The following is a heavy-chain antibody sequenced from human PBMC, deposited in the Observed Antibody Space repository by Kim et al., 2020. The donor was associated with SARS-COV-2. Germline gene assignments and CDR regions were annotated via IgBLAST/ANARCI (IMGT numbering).Heavy chain of an antibody. J-gene: IGHJ6*03. Sequence: SETLSLTFTFSYISFINYYFICIRHPPGKGLYFIFFLSKIFITNSNPSLYILFTISLYTSKNQFSLKLSSVTAADTAVYFCATVGVSANWGAGKGWSYYMDVWGKGTTVTVSS. CDR1: YISFINYY. D-gene: IGHD3-10*01. CDR3: ATVGVSANWGAGKGWSYYMDV. CDR2: LSKIFIT. V-gene: IGHV4-4*08.